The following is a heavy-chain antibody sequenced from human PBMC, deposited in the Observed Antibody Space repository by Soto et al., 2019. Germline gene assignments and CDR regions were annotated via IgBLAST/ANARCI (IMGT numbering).Heavy chain of an antibody. V-gene: IGHV1-69*01. Sequence: QVQLVQSGAEVKKPGSSVKVSCKVSGGTFSPYVLSWVRQDPGQGLEWMGGIIPIFGTANYAQEFQGRVTITADESTDTAYMELSSLKSEDTAVYYCARGIAAAGTSDYWGQGTLVTVSS. J-gene: IGHJ4*02. CDR2: IIPIFGTA. CDR3: ARGIAAAGTSDY. D-gene: IGHD6-13*01. CDR1: GGTFSPYV.